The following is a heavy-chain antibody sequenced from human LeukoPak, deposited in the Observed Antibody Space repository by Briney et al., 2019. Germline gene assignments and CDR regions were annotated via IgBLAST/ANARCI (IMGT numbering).Heavy chain of an antibody. Sequence: ASVKVSCKASGYTFTGYYMHWVRQAPGQGLEWMGWINPNSGGTNYAQKFQGRVTMTRDTSISTAYMELSRLRSDDTAVYYCARGLTYCSSTRCYYYNWFDPWGQGTLVTVSS. D-gene: IGHD2-2*01. CDR3: ARGLTYCSSTRCYYYNWFDP. CDR2: INPNSGGT. CDR1: GYTFTGYY. J-gene: IGHJ5*02. V-gene: IGHV1-2*02.